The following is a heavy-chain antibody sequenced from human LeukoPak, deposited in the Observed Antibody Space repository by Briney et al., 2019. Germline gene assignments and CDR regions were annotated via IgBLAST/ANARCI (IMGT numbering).Heavy chain of an antibody. V-gene: IGHV3-30*18. D-gene: IGHD6-13*01. CDR1: GFTFSFSG. J-gene: IGHJ4*02. CDR2: ISDDGSRK. Sequence: PGGSLRLSCAASGFTFSFSGMYWVRQAPGKGLEWLAFISDDGSRKYFADSVRGRFTISRDNSKNTLFLQMNSLRTEDTAVCYCAKDRSTTWSFDYWGQGTLVTVSS. CDR3: AKDRSTTWSFDY.